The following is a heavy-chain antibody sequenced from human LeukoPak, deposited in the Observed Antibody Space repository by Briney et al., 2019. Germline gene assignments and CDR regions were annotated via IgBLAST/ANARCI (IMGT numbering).Heavy chain of an antibody. D-gene: IGHD5-24*01. CDR3: ATRPWPNPHFDY. CDR2: ISYTGSDK. V-gene: IGHV3-30*03. CDR1: GFTFSNFG. J-gene: IGHJ4*02. Sequence: GRSLRLSCAASGFTFSNFGMHRVRQAPGKGLEWLAVISYTGSDKYYADSVKGRFTISRDNSKNTLYLQMNSLRAEDTAVYYCATRPWPNPHFDYWGQGTLVTVSS.